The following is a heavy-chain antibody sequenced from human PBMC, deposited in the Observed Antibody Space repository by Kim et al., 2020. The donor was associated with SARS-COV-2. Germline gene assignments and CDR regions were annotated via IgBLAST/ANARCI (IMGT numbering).Heavy chain of an antibody. CDR3: ARDLSLGRPGGFDY. V-gene: IGHV3-21*01. D-gene: IGHD3-10*01. CDR2: ISRNSDYI. Sequence: GGSLRLSCAASEFTFSRYSMNWVRQAPGKGLEWVSTISRNSDYIYYADSVEGRFTISRDNAKNSLYLQMNSLRADDTVMYYCARDLSLGRPGGFDYWGQG. CDR1: EFTFSRYS. J-gene: IGHJ4*02.